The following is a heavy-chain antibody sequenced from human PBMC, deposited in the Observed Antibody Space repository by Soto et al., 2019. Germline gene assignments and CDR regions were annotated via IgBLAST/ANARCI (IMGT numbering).Heavy chain of an antibody. CDR2: IDPRGGTI. J-gene: IGHJ4*02. Sequence: QVQLVQSGAEVKKPGASVKVSCETSGYTLTSYCIHWVRQAPGQGLDWMGIIDPRGGTIRYAPKSQGRVTMTSDTSTSTVYMNLSSLRSEDTAMYYCARGPGGGYGLDYWGQGTLVTVSS. V-gene: IGHV1-46*01. CDR3: ARGPGGGYGLDY. CDR1: GYTLTSYC. D-gene: IGHD1-26*01.